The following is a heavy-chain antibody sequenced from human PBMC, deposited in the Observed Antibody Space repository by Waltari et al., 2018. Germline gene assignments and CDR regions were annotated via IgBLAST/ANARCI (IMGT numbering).Heavy chain of an antibody. CDR2: INHSGST. CDR1: GGSFSGYS. D-gene: IGHD6-13*01. CDR3: ARSLAAAVPFDY. J-gene: IGHJ4*02. V-gene: IGHV4-34*01. Sequence: QVQLQQWGAGLLKPSETLSIPCAVYGGSFSGYSWSWIRQPPGKGLEWIGEINHSGSTNYNPSLKSRVTISVDTSKNQFSLKLSSVTAADTAVYYCARSLAAAVPFDYWGQGTLVTVSS.